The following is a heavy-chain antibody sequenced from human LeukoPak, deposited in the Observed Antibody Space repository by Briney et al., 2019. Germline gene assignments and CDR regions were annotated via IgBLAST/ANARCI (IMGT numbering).Heavy chain of an antibody. CDR1: GFXFXNAW. V-gene: IGHV3-15*01. Sequence: XCAXSGFXFXNAWMSWVRQAPGKGLEWVGRIKTKTDGCTTDYAAPVKGRFTISRDDSKHTLYVQMNGLKTEDTAVYYCTIDSNSGWTGYWGQGTLATVSS. CDR2: IKTKTDGCTT. J-gene: IGHJ4*02. D-gene: IGHD6-19*01. CDR3: TIDSNSGWTGY.